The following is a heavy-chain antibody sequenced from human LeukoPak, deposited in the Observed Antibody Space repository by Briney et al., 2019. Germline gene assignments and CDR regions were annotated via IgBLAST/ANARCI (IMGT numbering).Heavy chain of an antibody. Sequence: SETLSLTCTVSGYSISSGYYWGWIRQPPGKGLEWIGSIYHSGSTYYNPSLKSPVTISVDTSKNQFSLKLSSVTAADTAVYYCARDCDFWSGYYGGGGDYWGQGTLVTVSS. CDR3: ARDCDFWSGYYGGGGDY. CDR1: GYSISSGYY. J-gene: IGHJ4*02. D-gene: IGHD3-3*01. V-gene: IGHV4-38-2*02. CDR2: IYHSGST.